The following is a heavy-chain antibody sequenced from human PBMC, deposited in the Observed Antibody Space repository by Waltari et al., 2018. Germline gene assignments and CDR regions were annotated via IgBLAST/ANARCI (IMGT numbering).Heavy chain of an antibody. CDR3: AKDSTMTTVTTFDY. CDR2: IRYDGSNK. J-gene: IGHJ4*02. D-gene: IGHD4-17*01. CDR1: GFTFSSYG. V-gene: IGHV3-30*02. Sequence: QVQLVESGGGVVQPGGSLRLSCAASGFTFSSYGMPWVRQAPGKGLEWVAFIRYDGSNKYYADSVKGRFTISRDNSKNTLYLQMNSLRAEDTAVYYCAKDSTMTTVTTFDYWGQGTLVTVSS.